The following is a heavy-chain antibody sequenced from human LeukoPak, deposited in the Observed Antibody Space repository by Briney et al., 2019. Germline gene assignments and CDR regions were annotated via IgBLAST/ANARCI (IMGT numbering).Heavy chain of an antibody. CDR3: ARDMGITMIVVFAFDI. J-gene: IGHJ3*02. D-gene: IGHD3-22*01. CDR2: ISSSSSYI. CDR1: GFTFSSYS. V-gene: IGHV3-21*01. Sequence: PGGSLRLSCAASGFTFSSYSMNWVRQAPGKGLEWVSSISSSSSYIYYADSVKGRFTISRDNAKNSLYLQMNSLRAEDTAVYYCARDMGITMIVVFAFDIWGQGTMVTVSS.